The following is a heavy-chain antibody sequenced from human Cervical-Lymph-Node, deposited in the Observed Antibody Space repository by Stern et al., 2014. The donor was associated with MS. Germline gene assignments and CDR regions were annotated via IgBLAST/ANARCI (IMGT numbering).Heavy chain of an antibody. Sequence: QVTLRESGPALVKPTQTLTLTCTFSGFSLSTSGMCVSWIRQPPGKALEWLALIDWDDDKYYRTSLKTRLTISKDTSKIQVVLTMTNMDPVDTATYYCARIRPEYYDILTGHTSPYFDYWGQGTLVTVSS. J-gene: IGHJ4*02. CDR1: GFSLSTSGMC. D-gene: IGHD3-9*01. V-gene: IGHV2-70*01. CDR3: ARIRPEYYDILTGHTSPYFDY. CDR2: IDWDDDK.